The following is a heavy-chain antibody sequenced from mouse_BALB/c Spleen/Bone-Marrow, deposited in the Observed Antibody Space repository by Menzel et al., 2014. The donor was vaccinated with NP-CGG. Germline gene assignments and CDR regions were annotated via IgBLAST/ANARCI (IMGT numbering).Heavy chain of an antibody. V-gene: IGHV1-54*01. Sequence: QVHVKQSGAELVRPGTAVTVSCKASGYAFTNYLIEWVKQRPGQGLEWIGVINPGSGGINYNEKFRVKATLTADKSSSIVYMQLSSLTSDDSAVYFYARELGRGFAYWGQGTLVTVSA. CDR2: INPGSGGI. D-gene: IGHD4-1*01. J-gene: IGHJ3*01. CDR1: GYAFTNYL. CDR3: ARELGRGFAY.